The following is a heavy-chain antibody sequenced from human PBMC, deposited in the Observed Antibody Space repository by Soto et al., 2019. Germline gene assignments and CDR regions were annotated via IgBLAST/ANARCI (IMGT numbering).Heavy chain of an antibody. D-gene: IGHD2-2*02. V-gene: IGHV3-30-3*01. CDR2: ISYDGSNK. Sequence: PGGSLRLSCAAYGFTFSSYAMHWVRQAPGKGLEWVAVISYDGSNKYYADSVKGRFTISRDNSKNTLYLQMNSLRAEDTAVYYCARGCRMTSCYTHYYHGSEGWGQGTTLTV. CDR1: GFTFSSYA. CDR3: ARGCRMTSCYTHYYHGSEG. J-gene: IGHJ6*02.